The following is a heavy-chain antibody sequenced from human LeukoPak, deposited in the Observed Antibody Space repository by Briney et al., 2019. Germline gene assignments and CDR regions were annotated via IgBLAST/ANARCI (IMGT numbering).Heavy chain of an antibody. J-gene: IGHJ4*02. D-gene: IGHD2-2*01. CDR1: GYTFTSYG. V-gene: IGHV1-18*01. CDR2: ISAYNGNT. CDR3: ARDGGGGSSTSCPDY. Sequence: ASVKVSCKASGYTFTSYGISWVRQSPGQGLEWMGWISAYNGNTNYAQKLQGRVTMTTDTATSTAYTELRSLRSDDTAVYYCARDGGGGSSTSCPDYWGQGTLVTVSS.